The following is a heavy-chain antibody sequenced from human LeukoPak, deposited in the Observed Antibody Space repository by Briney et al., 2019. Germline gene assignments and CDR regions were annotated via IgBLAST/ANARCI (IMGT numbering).Heavy chain of an antibody. D-gene: IGHD6-19*01. CDR2: IWYDGSNK. CDR1: GFTFSSYG. CDR3: ARDRLRIAVAGTLVDY. J-gene: IGHJ4*02. Sequence: PGGSLRLSCAASGFTFSSYGMHWVRQAPGNGLGWVAVIWYDGSNKYYADSVKGRFTISRDNSKNTLYLQMNSLRAEDTAVYYCARDRLRIAVAGTLVDYWGQGTLVTVSS. V-gene: IGHV3-33*01.